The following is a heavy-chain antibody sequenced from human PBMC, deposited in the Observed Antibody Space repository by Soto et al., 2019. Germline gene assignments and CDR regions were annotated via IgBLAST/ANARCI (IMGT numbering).Heavy chain of an antibody. CDR3: ASRRVGYYGSGSYSPDY. CDR2: IYYRGST. CDR1: GGSVSSGSYY. V-gene: IGHV4-61*01. D-gene: IGHD3-10*01. J-gene: IGHJ4*02. Sequence: QVQLQESGPGLVKPSETLSLTCTVSGGSVSSGSYYWSWIRQPPGKGLEWIGYIYYRGSTNYNPPLKRRVTISVGTSKTRFSLKLSSVTAADTAVYYCASRRVGYYGSGSYSPDYWGQGTLVTVSS.